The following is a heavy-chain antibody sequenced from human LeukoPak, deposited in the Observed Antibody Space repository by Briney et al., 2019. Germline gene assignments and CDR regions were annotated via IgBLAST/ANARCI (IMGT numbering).Heavy chain of an antibody. CDR3: AREDYYDSSGALVH. V-gene: IGHV1-2*02. Sequence: GASVKVSCKASGYTFTGYYMHWVRQAPGQGLEWMGWINPNSGGTNYAQKFQGRVTMTRDTSISTAYMELSRLRSDDTAVYYCAREDYYDSSGALVHWGQGTLVTVSS. D-gene: IGHD3-22*01. J-gene: IGHJ4*02. CDR1: GYTFTGYY. CDR2: INPNSGGT.